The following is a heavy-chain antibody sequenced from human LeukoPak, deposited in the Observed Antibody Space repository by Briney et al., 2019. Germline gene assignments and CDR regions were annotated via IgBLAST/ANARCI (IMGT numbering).Heavy chain of an antibody. CDR3: ARAYDSYYYYYMDV. CDR2: INAGNGNT. V-gene: IGHV1-3*01. D-gene: IGHD3-3*01. Sequence: ASVKVSCKASGYTFTSYAMHWVRQAPGQRLEWMGWINAGNGNTKYSQKFQGRVTITRDTSASTAYMELSSLRSEDTAVYYCARAYDSYYYYYMDVWGKGTTVTVSS. CDR1: GYTFTSYA. J-gene: IGHJ6*03.